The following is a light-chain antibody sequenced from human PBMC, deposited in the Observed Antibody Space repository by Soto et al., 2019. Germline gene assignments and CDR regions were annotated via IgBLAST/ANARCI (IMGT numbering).Light chain of an antibody. Sequence: DIQMNQSPSTLSASVGERVTITCRASQSVGVWLAWYQQKPGTAPNLLIYKASNLESGVPSRFSGSGSGTEFTLTISSLQPDDFATYYCQQNNRYPWTFGQGTKGEIK. V-gene: IGKV1-5*03. CDR1: QSVGVW. J-gene: IGKJ1*01. CDR2: KAS. CDR3: QQNNRYPWT.